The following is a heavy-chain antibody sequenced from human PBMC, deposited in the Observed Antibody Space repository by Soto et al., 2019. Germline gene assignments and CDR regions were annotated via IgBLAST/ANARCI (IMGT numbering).Heavy chain of an antibody. D-gene: IGHD3-10*01. V-gene: IGHV4-30-4*01. CDR2: IYYSGTT. CDR1: GDSISTYDYY. J-gene: IGHJ4*02. Sequence: LSLTCTVSGDSISTYDYYWSWFRQPPGEGLQWIGYIYYSGTTYYNPSLKSRVTLSMDTSKNQFSLRLSSVTAADTAVYYCARGIGVFDSWGQGTLVTVSS. CDR3: ARGIGVFDS.